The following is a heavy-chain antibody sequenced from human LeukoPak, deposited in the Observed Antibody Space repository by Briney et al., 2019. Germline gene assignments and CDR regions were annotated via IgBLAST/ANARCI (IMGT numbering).Heavy chain of an antibody. CDR3: ARAGSSPYYYYGMDV. V-gene: IGHV3-64D*09. CDR2: ISPNGGST. CDR1: GFTFSSYD. J-gene: IGHJ6*02. D-gene: IGHD6-6*01. Sequence: GGSLRLSCSASGFTFSSYDMHWVRQAPGKGLEYVSAISPNGGSTYYADSVKDRFTISRDNSKNTLYLQMSSLRAEDTAVYYCARAGSSPYYYYGMDVWGQGTTVTVSS.